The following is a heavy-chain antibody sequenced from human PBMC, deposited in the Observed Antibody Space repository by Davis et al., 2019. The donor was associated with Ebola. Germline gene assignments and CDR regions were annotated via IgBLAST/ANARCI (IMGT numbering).Heavy chain of an antibody. J-gene: IGHJ4*02. V-gene: IGHV4-39*07. CDR1: GGSISSSSYY. D-gene: IGHD2-2*02. Sequence: SETLSLTCTVSGGSISSSSYYWGWICQPPGKGLEWIGSIYYSGNTYYNPSLKSRVTISVDTSKNQVSLKLGSVTAADTAVYYCARDLQCTSTSCYTFIADYWGQGTLVTVSS. CDR3: ARDLQCTSTSCYTFIADY. CDR2: IYYSGNT.